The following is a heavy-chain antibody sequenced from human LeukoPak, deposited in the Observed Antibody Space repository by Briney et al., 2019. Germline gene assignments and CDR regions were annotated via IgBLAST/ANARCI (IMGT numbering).Heavy chain of an antibody. CDR1: GHTLTELS. J-gene: IGHJ4*02. Sequence: ASVKVSCKVSGHTLTELSMHWVRQAPGKGLEWMGGFDPEDGETIYAQKFQGRVTMTEDTSTDTAYMELSSLRSEDTAVYYCATQHLSSGTLIEVPFDYWGQGTLVTVSS. CDR3: ATQHLSSGTLIEVPFDY. V-gene: IGHV1-24*01. CDR2: FDPEDGET. D-gene: IGHD3-10*01.